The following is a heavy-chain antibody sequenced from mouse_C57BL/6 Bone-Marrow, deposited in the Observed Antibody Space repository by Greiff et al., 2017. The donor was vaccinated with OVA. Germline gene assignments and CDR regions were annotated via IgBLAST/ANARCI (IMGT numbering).Heavy chain of an antibody. J-gene: IGHJ2*01. CDR3: TRDRTTVVADYFDY. CDR1: GFTFSSYA. CDR2: ISSGGDYI. Sequence: EVQRVESGEGLVKPGGSLKLSCAASGFTFSSYAMSWVRQTPEKRLEWVAYISSGGDYIYYADTVKGRFTISRDNARNPLYLQMSSLKSEDTAMYYCTRDRTTVVADYFDYWGQGTTRTVSS. D-gene: IGHD1-1*01. V-gene: IGHV5-9-1*02.